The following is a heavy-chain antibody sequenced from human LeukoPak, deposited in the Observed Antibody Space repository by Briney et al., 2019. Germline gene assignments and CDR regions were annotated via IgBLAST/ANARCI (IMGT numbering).Heavy chain of an antibody. D-gene: IGHD3-22*01. V-gene: IGHV5-51*01. CDR2: IYPGDSDT. Sequence: GESLMISWKASGYSFTTYWIAWVRQMPGKGLECMGVIYPGDSDTRYSPSFQGQVNISADKSISTAYLQWNSLKASDTAMYYCARLTHYDHSGYLWGQGTLVTVSP. CDR3: ARLTHYDHSGYL. CDR1: GYSFTTYW. J-gene: IGHJ4*02.